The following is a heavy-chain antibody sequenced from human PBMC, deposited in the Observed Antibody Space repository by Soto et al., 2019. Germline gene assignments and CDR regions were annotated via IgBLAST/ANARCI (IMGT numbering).Heavy chain of an antibody. CDR1: GFTFSSYG. Sequence: GGSLRLSCAASGFTFSSYGMHWVRQAPGKGLEWVAVISYDGSNKYYADSVKGRFTISRDNSKNTLYLQMNSLRAEDTAVYYCAKLPAEWELDPFDYWGQGTLVTVSS. D-gene: IGHD1-26*01. V-gene: IGHV3-30*18. CDR3: AKLPAEWELDPFDY. J-gene: IGHJ4*02. CDR2: ISYDGSNK.